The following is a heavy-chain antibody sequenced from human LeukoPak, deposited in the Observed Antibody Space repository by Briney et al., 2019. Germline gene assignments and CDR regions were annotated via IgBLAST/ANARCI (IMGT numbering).Heavy chain of an antibody. V-gene: IGHV3-11*06. CDR3: ARDLWDGTVAAEQNWFGP. D-gene: IGHD2-15*01. CDR1: GFTFSDFY. J-gene: IGHJ5*02. CDR2: ISSSGTYT. Sequence: TGGSLRLSCAASGFTFSDFYLSWIRQAPGRGLEWISYISSSGTYTNYADSVKGRFTISRDNAKNSLYLQMNSLRAEDTGVYYCARDLWDGTVAAEQNWFGPWGQGTLVTVSS.